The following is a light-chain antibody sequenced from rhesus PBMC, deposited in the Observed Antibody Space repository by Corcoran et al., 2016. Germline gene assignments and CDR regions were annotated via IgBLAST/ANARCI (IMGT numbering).Light chain of an antibody. CDR2: AVS. CDR1: QSLLHSNGYTY. Sequence: DIVMTQTPLSLSVTPGEPASISCRSSQSLLHSNGYTYLHWYLQQPGQSPHLRSYAVSHRASGVPDRGSGSGAGNDFTLKISRVEAEDVGVYYCEQTLQTPYSFGQGTKVEIK. V-gene: IGKV2-78*01. J-gene: IGKJ2*01. CDR3: EQTLQTPYS.